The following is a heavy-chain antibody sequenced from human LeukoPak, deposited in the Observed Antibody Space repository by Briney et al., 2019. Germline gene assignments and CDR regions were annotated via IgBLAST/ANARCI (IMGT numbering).Heavy chain of an antibody. CDR2: INPSGGST. CDR1: GYTFTSYY. Sequence: ASVKVSCKASGYTFTSYYMHWVRQAPGQGLEWMGIINPSGGSTSYAQKFQGRVTMTRDMSTSTVYMELSSLRSEDTAVYYCARDGSGSYYNPVYYYYYMDVWGKGTTVTVSS. CDR3: ARDGSGSYYNPVYYYYYMDV. J-gene: IGHJ6*03. V-gene: IGHV1-46*01. D-gene: IGHD3-10*01.